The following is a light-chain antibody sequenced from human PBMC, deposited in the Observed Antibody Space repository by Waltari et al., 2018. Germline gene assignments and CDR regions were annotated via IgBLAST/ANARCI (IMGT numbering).Light chain of an antibody. Sequence: QSVLTQSPSVSAAPGQRVTISCTGRSPNIGAGYDVHWYQQLPGTAPKLLIYGNSNGPSGVPDRFSGCKSGTSASLAITGLQAEDEADYYCQSYDSSLSGVVFGGGTKLTVL. V-gene: IGLV1-40*01. CDR2: GNS. J-gene: IGLJ2*01. CDR3: QSYDSSLSGVV. CDR1: SPNIGAGYD.